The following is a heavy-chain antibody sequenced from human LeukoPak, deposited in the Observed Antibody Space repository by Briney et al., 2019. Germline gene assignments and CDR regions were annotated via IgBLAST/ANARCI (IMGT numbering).Heavy chain of an antibody. CDR2: ISSSGSTI. V-gene: IGHV3-48*04. J-gene: IGHJ4*02. CDR1: GFTFSTYG. CDR3: ASAGWFGEGYFDY. D-gene: IGHD3-10*01. Sequence: SGGSLRLSCAASGFTFSTYGMHWVRQAPGKGLEWVSYISSSGSTIYYADSVKGRFTISRDNAKNSLYLQMNSLRAEDTAVYYCASAGWFGEGYFDYWGQGTLVTVSS.